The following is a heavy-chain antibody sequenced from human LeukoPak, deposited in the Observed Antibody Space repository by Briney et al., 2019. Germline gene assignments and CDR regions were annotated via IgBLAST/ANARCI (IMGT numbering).Heavy chain of an antibody. J-gene: IGHJ4*02. CDR3: ARDLYRIVVVPHYFDY. Sequence: GGSLRLSCAASGFTFDDYGMSWVRQAPGKGLEWVSGINWNGGSTGYSDSVKGRFTISRDNAKNSLYLQMNSLRAEDTAVYYCARDLYRIVVVPHYFDYWSQGTLVTVSS. CDR2: INWNGGST. V-gene: IGHV3-20*04. CDR1: GFTFDDYG. D-gene: IGHD3-22*01.